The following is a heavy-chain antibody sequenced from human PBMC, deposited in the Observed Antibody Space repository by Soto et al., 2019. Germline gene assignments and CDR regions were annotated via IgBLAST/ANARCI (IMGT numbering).Heavy chain of an antibody. J-gene: IGHJ4*02. CDR3: ARAIAARHPPDY. CDR2: ISSSSSYI. Sequence: GGSLRLSCAASGFTFSSYSMNWVRQAPGKGLEWVSSISSSSSYIYYADSVKGRFTISRDNAKNSLYLQMNSLIAEDTAVYYCARAIAARHPPDYWGQGTLFTVSS. CDR1: GFTFSSYS. D-gene: IGHD6-6*01. V-gene: IGHV3-21*01.